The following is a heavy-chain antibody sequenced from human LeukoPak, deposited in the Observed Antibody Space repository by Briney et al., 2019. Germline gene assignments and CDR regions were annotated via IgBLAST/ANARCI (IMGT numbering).Heavy chain of an antibody. V-gene: IGHV3-33*01. CDR2: IYHAGT. Sequence: PGRSLRLSCAASGFTFSAYGMHWVRQAPGKGLEWITVIYHAGTHYADSVKGRFTVSRDNSENTLYLQMNSLRAEDTAMYYCASLGGPMGCDDAFDIWGRGTMVTVSA. CDR3: ASLGGPMGCDDAFDI. CDR1: GFTFSAYG. J-gene: IGHJ3*02. D-gene: IGHD1-26*01.